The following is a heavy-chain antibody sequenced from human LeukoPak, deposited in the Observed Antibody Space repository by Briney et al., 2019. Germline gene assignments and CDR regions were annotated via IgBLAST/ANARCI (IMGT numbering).Heavy chain of an antibody. Sequence: VSVKVSCKASGYTFTGYYMHWVRQAPGQGLEWMGWINPNSGGTNYAQEFQGRVTMTRDTSISTAYMELSRLRSDDTAVYYCARDRDSSGYYLGWFDPWGQGTLVTVSS. CDR1: GYTFTGYY. CDR3: ARDRDSSGYYLGWFDP. D-gene: IGHD3-22*01. V-gene: IGHV1-2*02. CDR2: INPNSGGT. J-gene: IGHJ5*02.